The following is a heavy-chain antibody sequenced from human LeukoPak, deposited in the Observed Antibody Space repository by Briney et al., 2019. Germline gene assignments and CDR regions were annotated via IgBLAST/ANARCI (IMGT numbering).Heavy chain of an antibody. CDR1: GYSISSGYY. V-gene: IGHV4-61*01. J-gene: IGHJ6*03. CDR2: IYYSGST. Sequence: SETLSLTCAVSGYSISSGYYCSWIRQPPGKELEWIGYIYYSGSTNYNPSLKSRVTISVDTSKNQFSLKPSSVTAADTAVYYCAREKKKKYYYDSSGYSPYYYYMDVWGKGTTVTVSS. CDR3: AREKKKKYYYDSSGYSPYYYYMDV. D-gene: IGHD3-22*01.